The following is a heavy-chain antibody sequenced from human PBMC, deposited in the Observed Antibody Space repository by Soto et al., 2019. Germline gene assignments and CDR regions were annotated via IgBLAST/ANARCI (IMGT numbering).Heavy chain of an antibody. Sequence: ASAKVSCKASGYTVTSNYIHWERRAPGQGRLRMGRVNPSSCGAIYAQKFLGRVSMTRDTSTSTVYMELSSLRSDDTAVYYCARCKAADGRGRWFDHWGQGTLVTVSP. CDR3: ARCKAADGRGRWFDH. V-gene: IGHV1-46*01. D-gene: IGHD6-13*01. CDR2: VNPSSCGA. CDR1: GYTVTSNY. J-gene: IGHJ5*02.